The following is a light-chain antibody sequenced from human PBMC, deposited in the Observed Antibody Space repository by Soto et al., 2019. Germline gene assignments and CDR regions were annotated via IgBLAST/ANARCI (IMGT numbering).Light chain of an antibody. Sequence: QSALTQPRSVSGSPGQSVTISCTGTSTNVGGHEYVSWYQHHPGKAPKLMIFSVSRRPSGVPDRFSGSKSGNTASLTISGLQAEDEADYYCCSYAGGYTYVFGTGTKLTVL. V-gene: IGLV2-11*01. CDR2: SVS. CDR1: STNVGGHEY. CDR3: CSYAGGYTYV. J-gene: IGLJ1*01.